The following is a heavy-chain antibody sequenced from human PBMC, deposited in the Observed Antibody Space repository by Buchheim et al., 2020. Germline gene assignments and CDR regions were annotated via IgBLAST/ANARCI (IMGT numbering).Heavy chain of an antibody. V-gene: IGHV4-31*03. CDR1: GGSISSGGYY. J-gene: IGHJ5*02. D-gene: IGHD3-9*01. Sequence: QVQLQESGPGLVKPSQTLSLTCTVSGGSISSGGYYWSWIRQHPGKGLEWIGYIYYSGSTYYNPSLTSRVTISVDTSKNQFALKLSSVTAADTAVYYCAREAYDILTKDNWFDPWGQGTL. CDR2: IYYSGST. CDR3: AREAYDILTKDNWFDP.